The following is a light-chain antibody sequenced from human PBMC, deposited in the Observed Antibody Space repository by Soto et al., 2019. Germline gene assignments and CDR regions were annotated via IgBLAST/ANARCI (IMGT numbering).Light chain of an antibody. CDR3: QQYHSSSLK. Sequence: DIQMTQSPPALSASVGDRVTLTCRASQSVHKWLAWYQQKPGKAPKVLIYDAFTLETGVPSRFSGSGSGTDFALTISRLQPNDSATYACQQYHSSSLKFAQGSKVE. J-gene: IGKJ1*01. V-gene: IGKV1-5*01. CDR2: DAF. CDR1: QSVHKW.